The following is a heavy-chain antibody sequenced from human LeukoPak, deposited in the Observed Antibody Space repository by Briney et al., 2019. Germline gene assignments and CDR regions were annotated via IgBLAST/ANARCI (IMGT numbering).Heavy chain of an antibody. D-gene: IGHD5-18*01. CDR2: ISYDGSNK. J-gene: IGHJ4*02. CDR1: GFTFSSYA. Sequence: PGGSLRLSCAASGFTFSSYAMHWVRQAPGKGLEWVAVISYDGSNKYYADSVKGRFTISRDNSKNTLYLQMNSLRAEDTAVYYCARRAGGYSYGYSDYWGQGTLVTVSS. CDR3: ARRAGGYSYGYSDY. V-gene: IGHV3-30-3*01.